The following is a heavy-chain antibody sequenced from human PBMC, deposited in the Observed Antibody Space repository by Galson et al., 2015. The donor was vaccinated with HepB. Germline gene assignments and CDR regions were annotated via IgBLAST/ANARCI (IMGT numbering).Heavy chain of an antibody. V-gene: IGHV1-18*01. Sequence: SVKVSCKASGYTFTSYGISWVRQAPGQGLEWMGWISAYNGNTNYAQKLQGRVTMTTDTSTSTAYMELRSLRSDDTAVYYCARDPRPRGPPGSEGGFDPWGQGTLVTVSS. CDR2: ISAYNGNT. D-gene: IGHD3-16*01. CDR3: ARDPRPRGPPGSEGGFDP. J-gene: IGHJ5*02. CDR1: GYTFTSYG.